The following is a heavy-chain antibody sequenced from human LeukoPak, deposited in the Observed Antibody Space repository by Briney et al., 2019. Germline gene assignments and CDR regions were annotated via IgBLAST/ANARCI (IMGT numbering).Heavy chain of an antibody. Sequence: SETLSLTCTVSGGSISSSSYYWGWIRQPPGKGLEWIGCIYYSGSTYYNPSLKSRVTISVDTSKNQFSLKLSSVTAADTAVYYCATLGFSSGYYYYFDHWGQGTLVTVSS. V-gene: IGHV4-39*07. J-gene: IGHJ4*02. CDR2: IYYSGST. D-gene: IGHD3-22*01. CDR1: GGSISSSSYY. CDR3: ATLGFSSGYYYYFDH.